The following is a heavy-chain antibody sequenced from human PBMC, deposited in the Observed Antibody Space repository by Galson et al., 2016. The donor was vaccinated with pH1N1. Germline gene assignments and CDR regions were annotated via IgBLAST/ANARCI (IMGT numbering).Heavy chain of an antibody. CDR1: GFTFSSYW. CDR2: IKQDGSAT. CDR3: ARANNLDY. Sequence: SLRLSCAASGFTFSSYWMSWVRQAPGKGLEWVANIKQDGSATYYADSVKGRFTTSRDNAKNSLYLQMNSLRAEDTAVYYCARANNLDYWGQGTLVTVSS. J-gene: IGHJ4*02. V-gene: IGHV3-7*01. D-gene: IGHD1/OR15-1a*01.